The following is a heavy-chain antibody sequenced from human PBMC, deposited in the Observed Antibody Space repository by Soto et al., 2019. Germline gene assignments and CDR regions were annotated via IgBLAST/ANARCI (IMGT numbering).Heavy chain of an antibody. V-gene: IGHV4-30-2*01. J-gene: IGHJ5*02. CDR2: IYHSGST. Sequence: PSETLSLTCAVSGGSISSGGYSWSWIRQPPGKGLEWIGYIYHSGSTYYNPSLKSRVTISVDRSKNQFSLKLSSVTAADTAVYYCARTTVTTGWFDPWGQGTLVTVS. CDR1: GGSISSGGYS. CDR3: ARTTVTTGWFDP. D-gene: IGHD4-17*01.